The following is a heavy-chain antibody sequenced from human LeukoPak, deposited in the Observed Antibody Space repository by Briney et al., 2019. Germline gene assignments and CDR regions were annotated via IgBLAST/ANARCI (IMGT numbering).Heavy chain of an antibody. CDR3: ATYSRDWTGIDY. CDR2: IQDNGNEK. D-gene: IGHD3/OR15-3a*01. J-gene: IGHJ4*02. CDR1: GVTFSRFW. Sequence: GGSLRLSCAASGVTFSRFWMKWVRQAPGKGLQWVANIQDNGNEKNYVDSVKGRFTISRDNAKNSLYLQMNSLRAEDTAVYYCATYSRDWTGIDYWGQGTLVTVSS. V-gene: IGHV3-7*02.